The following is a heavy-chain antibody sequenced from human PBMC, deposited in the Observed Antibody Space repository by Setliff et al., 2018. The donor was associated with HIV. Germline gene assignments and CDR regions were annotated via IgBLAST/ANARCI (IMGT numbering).Heavy chain of an antibody. D-gene: IGHD3-16*01. J-gene: IGHJ5*02. CDR1: GGSISSSNYY. Sequence: SETLSLTCTVSGGSISSSNYYWGGIRQPPGKGLEWIGNVYYSGSTNYNPSLKSRVTISVDTSKNQFSLKLSSVTAADTAMYYCTRVGTYGVGGWFDPWGQGSLVTVSS. V-gene: IGHV4-39*07. CDR2: VYYSGST. CDR3: TRVGTYGVGGWFDP.